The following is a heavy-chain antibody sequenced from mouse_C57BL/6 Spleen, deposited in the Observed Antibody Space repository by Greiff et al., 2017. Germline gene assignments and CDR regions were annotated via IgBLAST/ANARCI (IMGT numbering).Heavy chain of an antibody. Sequence: EVKLMESGGGLVKPGGSLKLSCAASGFTFSSYTMSWVRQTPEKRLEWVATISGGGGNTYYPDSVKGRFTISRDNAKNTLYLQMSSLRSEDTALYYCARHKLGHYFDYWGQGTTLTVSS. D-gene: IGHD4-1*01. CDR2: ISGGGGNT. J-gene: IGHJ2*01. CDR1: GFTFSSYT. CDR3: ARHKLGHYFDY. V-gene: IGHV5-9*01.